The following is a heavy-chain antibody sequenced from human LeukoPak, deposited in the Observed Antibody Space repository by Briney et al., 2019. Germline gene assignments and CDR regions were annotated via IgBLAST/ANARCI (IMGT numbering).Heavy chain of an antibody. V-gene: IGHV4-59*01. D-gene: IGHD5-24*01. J-gene: IGHJ4*02. CDR2: IYYSGST. CDR1: GGCISGYY. CDR3: ARLVGFVARDGFNYYFDY. Sequence: LETLSLTCTVSGGCISGYYWSWIPQPPRKGLESIGYIYYSGSTNYNPSLKSRVTISVDTSKNQFSLKPSSVTAADTAVYYCARLVGFVARDGFNYYFDYWGQGTLVTVSS.